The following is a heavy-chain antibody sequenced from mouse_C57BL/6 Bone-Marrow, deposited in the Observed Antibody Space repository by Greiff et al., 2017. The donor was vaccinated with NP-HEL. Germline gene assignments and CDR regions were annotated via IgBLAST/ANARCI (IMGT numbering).Heavy chain of an antibody. Sequence: VKLMESGAELARPGASVKLSCKASGYTFTSYGISWVKQRTGQGLEWIGEIYPRSGNTYYNEKFKGKATLTADKSSSTAYMELRSLTSEDSAVYFCASTPHRYYYGSDYWGQGTTLTVSS. J-gene: IGHJ2*01. CDR3: ASTPHRYYYGSDY. CDR1: GYTFTSYG. D-gene: IGHD1-1*01. V-gene: IGHV1-81*01. CDR2: IYPRSGNT.